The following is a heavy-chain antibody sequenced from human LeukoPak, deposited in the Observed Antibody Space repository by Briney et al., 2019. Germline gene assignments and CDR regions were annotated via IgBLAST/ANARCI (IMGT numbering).Heavy chain of an antibody. Sequence: PSETLSLTCAVYGGSFSGYYWSWIRQPPGKGLEWIGEINHSGSTNYNPSLESRVTISVDTSKNQFSLKLSSVTAADTAVYYCASLEWLPYYFDYWGQGTLVTVSS. CDR1: GGSFSGYY. J-gene: IGHJ4*02. CDR3: ASLEWLPYYFDY. V-gene: IGHV4-34*01. D-gene: IGHD3-3*01. CDR2: INHSGST.